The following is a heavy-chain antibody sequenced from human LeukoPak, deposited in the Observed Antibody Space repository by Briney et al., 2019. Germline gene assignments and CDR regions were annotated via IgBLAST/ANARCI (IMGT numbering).Heavy chain of an antibody. Sequence: GGSLRLSCAASGFTFSSNYMSWVRQAPGKGLEWVSVIYSGGSTYYLDSVEGRFIISRDNSKNTAYLLKKRMRAEDTAVYYCARGGSWFGEFRWWYMDVWGKGTTVTISS. CDR1: GFTFSSNY. V-gene: IGHV3-53*01. D-gene: IGHD3-10*01. J-gene: IGHJ6*03. CDR2: IYSGGST. CDR3: ARGGSWFGEFRWWYMDV.